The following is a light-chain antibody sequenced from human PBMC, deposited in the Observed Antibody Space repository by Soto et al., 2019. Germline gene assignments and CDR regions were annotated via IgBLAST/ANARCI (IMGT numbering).Light chain of an antibody. CDR3: SSYSETNICL. CDR2: NVN. V-gene: IGLV2-8*01. J-gene: IGLJ1*01. Sequence: QSVLTQPPSASGSPGQAVTISCTGTSRDIGGYDFVSWYQVRPGEAPQLIIYNVNGRPSGVPRRFSGSKSGNTASLTVSGLQAVDEADYYCSSYSETNICLFGNGTKVTVX. CDR1: SRDIGGYDF.